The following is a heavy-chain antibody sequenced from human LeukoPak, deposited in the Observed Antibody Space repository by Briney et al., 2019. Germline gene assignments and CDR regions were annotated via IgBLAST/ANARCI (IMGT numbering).Heavy chain of an antibody. D-gene: IGHD3-22*01. Sequence: GGSLRLSCAASGFTFSSYAMSWVRQAPGKGLEWVSGLSASGGLAYYADSVKGRFTISRDNYKNTLYLQMNSLRADDTAVYYCAKGGSSYSEMDYWGQGTLATVSS. CDR3: AKGGSSYSEMDY. CDR1: GFTFSSYA. V-gene: IGHV3-23*01. J-gene: IGHJ4*02. CDR2: LSASGGLA.